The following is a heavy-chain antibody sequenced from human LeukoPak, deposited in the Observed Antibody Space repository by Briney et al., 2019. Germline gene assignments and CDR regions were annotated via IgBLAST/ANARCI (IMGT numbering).Heavy chain of an antibody. CDR2: IKQDGSEK. CDR1: GFTFSSYW. D-gene: IGHD3-3*01. V-gene: IGHV3-7*01. J-gene: IGHJ6*03. Sequence: GGSLRLSCAASGFTFSSYWMSWVRQAPGKGLEWVANIKQDGSEKYYVDSVKGRFTISRDNAKNSLYLQMNSLRAEDTAVYYCARGWYYDFWYMDVWGKGTTVTVSS. CDR3: ARGWYYDFWYMDV.